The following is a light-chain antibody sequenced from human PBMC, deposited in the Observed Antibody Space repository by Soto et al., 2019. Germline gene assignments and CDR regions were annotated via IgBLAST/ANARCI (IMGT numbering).Light chain of an antibody. V-gene: IGKV3-15*01. CDR3: QQYNIWPQT. CDR1: QSVSSN. Sequence: EIVLTQSPGTLSVSPGERATLSCRASQSVSSNYLAWYQQKPGQAPRLLIYGASTRATGIPARFSGSGSGTEFTLTISSLQSEDFAVYFCQQYNIWPQTFGQGTKVDI. CDR2: GAS. J-gene: IGKJ1*01.